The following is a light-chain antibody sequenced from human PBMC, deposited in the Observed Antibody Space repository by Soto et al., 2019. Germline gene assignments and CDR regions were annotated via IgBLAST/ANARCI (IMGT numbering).Light chain of an antibody. CDR3: QTWGTGPAV. J-gene: IGLJ7*01. Sequence: QLVLTQSPSASASLGASVKLTCTLGSGHSSYAIAWHQQQPEKGPRYLMKLNSDGSHSKGDGIPDRFSGSSSGAERYLTISSLQSEDQADYYCQTWGTGPAVFGGGTQLTLL. CDR2: LNSDGSH. V-gene: IGLV4-69*01. CDR1: SGHSSYA.